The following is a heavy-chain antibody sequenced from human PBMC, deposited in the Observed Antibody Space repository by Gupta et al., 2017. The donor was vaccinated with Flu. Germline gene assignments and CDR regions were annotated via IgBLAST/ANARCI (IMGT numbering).Heavy chain of an antibody. Sequence: QVQLVQSGAEGKEPGSSVKVSCKASGDTFKYAISWVRQAPGQGLEWMGGIVPILGTTDYPQKFQDRVTITADKSTNTIYMELSSLTSEDTAVYYCVRGGSSSRWYYYFDFWGQGTLVTVSS. V-gene: IGHV1-69*06. CDR3: VRGGSSSRWYYYFDF. D-gene: IGHD6-19*01. J-gene: IGHJ4*02. CDR2: IVPILGTT. CDR1: GDTFKYA.